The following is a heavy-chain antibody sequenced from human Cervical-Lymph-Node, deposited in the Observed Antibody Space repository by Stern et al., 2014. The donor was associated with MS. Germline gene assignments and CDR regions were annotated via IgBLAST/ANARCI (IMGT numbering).Heavy chain of an antibody. CDR3: ARHENFFFDY. CDR1: GGSISSSSYY. D-gene: IGHD2/OR15-2a*01. J-gene: IGHJ4*02. CDR2: IYYSGST. V-gene: IGHV4-39*01. Sequence: QLQLQESGPGLVKPSETLSLTCTVSGGSISSSSYYWGWIRQPPGKGLEWIGCIYYSGSTYNDPSLKGRVIISVATYKSQFSLKRSSETAADTAVYYCARHENFFFDYWGQGTLVTVSS.